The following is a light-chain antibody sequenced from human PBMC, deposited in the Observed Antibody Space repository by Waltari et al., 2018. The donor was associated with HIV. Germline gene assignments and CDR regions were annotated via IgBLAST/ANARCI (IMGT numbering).Light chain of an antibody. J-gene: IGLJ3*02. CDR3: GTWDSSLGGWV. V-gene: IGLV1-51*01. CDR1: SSNIWRNY. Sequence: QSVLTQPPSVSAAPGQKVTISCSGSSSNIWRNYVSWSQELPGAAPQLRIYDNTERPSVIPDRFSGSKSGTSATLGITGLQTGDEADYYCGTWDSSLGGWVFGGGTKLAVL. CDR2: DNT.